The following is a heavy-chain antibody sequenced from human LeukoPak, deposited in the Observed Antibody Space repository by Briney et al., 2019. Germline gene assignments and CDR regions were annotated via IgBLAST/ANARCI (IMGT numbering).Heavy chain of an antibody. D-gene: IGHD3-22*01. Sequence: EGSLRLSCAASGFTFSNAWMSWVRQAPGKGLEWVGRIKSKTDGGTTDYAAPVKGRFTISRDDSKNPLYLQMNSLKTEDTAVYYCTTTNYYDSSGYYYLGYFQHWGQGTLVTVSS. CDR3: TTTNYYDSSGYYYLGYFQH. CDR2: IKSKTDGGTT. CDR1: GFTFSNAW. J-gene: IGHJ1*01. V-gene: IGHV3-15*01.